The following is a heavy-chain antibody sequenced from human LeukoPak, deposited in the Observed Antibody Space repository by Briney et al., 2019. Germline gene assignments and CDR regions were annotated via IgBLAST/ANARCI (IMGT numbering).Heavy chain of an antibody. CDR1: GDSMTSDY. Sequence: PSETLSLTCTVSGDSMTSDYWTWIRQPAGKGLEWIGHISNSGSTNYSPSLKSRVTMSVDTSKNHFSLKLSSVTAADTAVYYCARDNYIVAPIDYWGQGTLVTVSS. J-gene: IGHJ4*02. CDR2: ISNSGST. CDR3: ARDNYIVAPIDY. V-gene: IGHV4-4*07. D-gene: IGHD5-12*01.